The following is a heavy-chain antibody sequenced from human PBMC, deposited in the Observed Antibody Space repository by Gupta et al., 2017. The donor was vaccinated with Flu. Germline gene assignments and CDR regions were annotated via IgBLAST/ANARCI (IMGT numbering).Heavy chain of an antibody. V-gene: IGHV3-23*01. CDR2: ISGSGGDST. CDR1: GFIFSSYA. CDR3: AKSHYYGSGSLDY. D-gene: IGHD3-10*01. J-gene: IGHJ4*02. Sequence: EVQLLESGGGLVQPGGSLRLSCAASGFIFSSYAMNWVRQAPGKGLEWVSFISGSGGDSTYYADSVKGRFTISRDNSKNTLYLQMNSLRAEDTAVYFCAKSHYYGSGSLDYWSLGALVTVSS.